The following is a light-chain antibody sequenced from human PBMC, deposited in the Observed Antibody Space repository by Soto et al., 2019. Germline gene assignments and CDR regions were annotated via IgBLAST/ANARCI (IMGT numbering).Light chain of an antibody. CDR1: QSVSSN. Sequence: EIVMTQSPATLSVSPGERATLSCRARQSVSSNLAWYQQKPYQAPRLLIYGASTRATGIPARFSGSGSGTEFTLTISSLQSEDFAVYYCQQYNNWPRTFGQGTKVEIK. CDR2: GAS. V-gene: IGKV3-15*01. J-gene: IGKJ1*01. CDR3: QQYNNWPRT.